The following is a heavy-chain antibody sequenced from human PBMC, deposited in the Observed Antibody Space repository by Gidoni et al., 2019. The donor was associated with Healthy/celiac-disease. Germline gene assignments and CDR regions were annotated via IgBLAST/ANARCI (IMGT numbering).Heavy chain of an antibody. CDR2: MNPNSGNT. J-gene: IGHJ4*02. D-gene: IGHD4-17*01. CDR3: AASRSVTGDY. Sequence: QVRLVQSGAEVKNPGASVKVSCKASGYTFPSYDIHWVRQATGQGLEWMGWMNPNSGNTGYAQKFQGRVTMTRNTYISTAYMEMSSLRSEDTAVYYCAASRSVTGDYWGQGTLVTVSS. CDR1: GYTFPSYD. V-gene: IGHV1-8*01.